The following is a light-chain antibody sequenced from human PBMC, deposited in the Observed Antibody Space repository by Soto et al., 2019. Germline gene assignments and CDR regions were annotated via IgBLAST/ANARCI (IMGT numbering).Light chain of an antibody. J-gene: IGLJ2*01. V-gene: IGLV1-44*01. Sequence: QAVVTQPPSASGTPGQRVTISCSGSSSNIGGNTVNWYQQLPGTAPKLLIYSNNQRPSGVPDRFSGSKSGTSASLAISGLQSEDEADYYCAAWDDNLNGPVFGGGTKLTVL. CDR3: AAWDDNLNGPV. CDR2: SNN. CDR1: SSNIGGNT.